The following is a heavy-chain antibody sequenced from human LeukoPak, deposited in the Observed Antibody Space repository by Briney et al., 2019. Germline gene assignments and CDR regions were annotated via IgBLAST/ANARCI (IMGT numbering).Heavy chain of an antibody. CDR3: ARARSPTVRLFDD. V-gene: IGHV4-34*01. CDR2: INHSGRA. D-gene: IGHD6-6*01. CDR1: GESFNTSY. J-gene: IGHJ4*02. Sequence: PSETLSLTCGFQGESFNTSYWTWIRQPPGKGLEWIGDINHSGRANYNPSLKSRVLISVDMSTNQFSLKLTSVTAADTAVYYCARARSPTVRLFDDWGQGSLVTVSS.